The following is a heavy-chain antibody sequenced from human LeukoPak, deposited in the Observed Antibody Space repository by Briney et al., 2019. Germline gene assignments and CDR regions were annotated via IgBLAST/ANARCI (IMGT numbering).Heavy chain of an antibody. V-gene: IGHV4-34*01. CDR2: IYYSGST. J-gene: IGHJ6*03. CDR1: GGSFNDYY. CDR3: ARDHSTPNAGYMDV. Sequence: PSETLSLTCAVYGGSFNDYYWIWIRQPPGKGLEWIGSIYYSGSTYYNPSLKSRVTISVDTSKNQFSLKLSSVTDADTAVYYCARDHSTPNAGYMDVWGKGTTVTVPS. D-gene: IGHD2-8*01.